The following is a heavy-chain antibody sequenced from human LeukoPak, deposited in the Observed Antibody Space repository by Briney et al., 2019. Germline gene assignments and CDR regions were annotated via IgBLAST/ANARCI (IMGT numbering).Heavy chain of an antibody. CDR1: GFTFSSYW. D-gene: IGHD5-24*01. CDR2: IKQDGSEK. Sequence: GGSLRLSCAASGFTFSSYWMSWVRQAPGKGLEWVANIKQDGSEKYYVDSVKGRFTISRDNAKNSLYLQMNSLRAEDTAVYYCARDIQTRWLQFSAFDYWGQGTLVTVSS. CDR3: ARDIQTRWLQFSAFDY. J-gene: IGHJ4*02. V-gene: IGHV3-7*01.